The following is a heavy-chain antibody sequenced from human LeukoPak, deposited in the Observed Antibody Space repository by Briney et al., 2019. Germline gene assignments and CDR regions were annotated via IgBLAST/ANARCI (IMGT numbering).Heavy chain of an antibody. CDR1: GYSFTSYW. Sequence: GESLKISCKGSGYSFTSYWIGWVRQMPGKGLEWMGIIYPGDSDTRYSPSFQGQVTISADKSISTAYLQWSSLKASDTAMYYCGRVYGSGSYYTGYFDYWGQGTLVTVSS. V-gene: IGHV5-51*01. D-gene: IGHD3-10*01. J-gene: IGHJ4*02. CDR3: GRVYGSGSYYTGYFDY. CDR2: IYPGDSDT.